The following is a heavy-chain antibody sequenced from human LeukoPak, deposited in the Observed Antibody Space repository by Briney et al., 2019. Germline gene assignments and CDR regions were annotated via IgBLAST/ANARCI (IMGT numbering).Heavy chain of an antibody. CDR3: ARLTGRWLPHKTYYFDY. Sequence: SETLSLTCTVFGGSISSSSYYWGWIRQPPGKGLEWIGSIYYSGSTYYNPSLKSRVTISVDTSKNQFSLKLSSVTAADTAVYYCARLTGRWLPHKTYYFDYWGQGTLVTVSS. CDR2: IYYSGST. D-gene: IGHD5-24*01. J-gene: IGHJ4*02. CDR1: GGSISSSSYY. V-gene: IGHV4-39*01.